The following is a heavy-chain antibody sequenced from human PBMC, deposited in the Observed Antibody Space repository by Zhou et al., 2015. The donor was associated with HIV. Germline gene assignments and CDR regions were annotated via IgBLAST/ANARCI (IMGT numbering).Heavy chain of an antibody. D-gene: IGHD3-9*01. J-gene: IGHJ3*02. CDR1: GFTFSTYA. CDR2: ISYDGSNK. Sequence: QVQLVESGGGVVQPGRSLRLSCAASGFTFSTYAMHWVRQAPGKGLEWVAVISYDGSNKYYADSVKGRFTISRDNSKNTLYLQMNSLRAEDTAVYYCARDLPGGXWLHAFDIWGQGTMVTVSS. CDR3: ARDLPGGXWLHAFDI. V-gene: IGHV3-30-3*01.